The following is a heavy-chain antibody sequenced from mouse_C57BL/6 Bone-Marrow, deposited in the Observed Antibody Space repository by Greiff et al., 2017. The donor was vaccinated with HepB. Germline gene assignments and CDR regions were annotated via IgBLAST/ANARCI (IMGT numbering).Heavy chain of an antibody. V-gene: IGHV5-12*01. J-gene: IGHJ4*01. D-gene: IGHD2-4*01. CDR1: GFTFSDYY. CDR2: ISNGGGST. Sequence: EVMLVESGGGLVQPGGSLKLSCAASGFTFSDYYMYWVRQTPEKRLEWVAYISNGGGSTYYPDTVKGRFTISRDNAKNTLYLQMSRLKSEDTAMYYCARRGDYDPYAMDYWGQGTSVTVSS. CDR3: ARRGDYDPYAMDY.